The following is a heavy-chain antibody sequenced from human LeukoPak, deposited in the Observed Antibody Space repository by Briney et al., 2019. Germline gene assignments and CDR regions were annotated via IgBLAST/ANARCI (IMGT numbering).Heavy chain of an antibody. CDR1: GFSCSDYA. CDR3: ARHHYVYSGPDY. Sequence: GGSLRLSCAASGFSCSDYAMNWVRQAPGKGLEWVSVIYSGGSTYYADSVKGRFTISRDNSKNTLYLQMNSLRAEDTAVYYCARHHYVYSGPDYWGQGTLVTVSS. V-gene: IGHV3-66*04. D-gene: IGHD5-12*01. CDR2: IYSGGST. J-gene: IGHJ4*02.